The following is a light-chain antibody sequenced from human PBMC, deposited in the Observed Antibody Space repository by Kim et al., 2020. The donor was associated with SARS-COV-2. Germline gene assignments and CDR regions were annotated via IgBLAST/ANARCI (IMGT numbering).Light chain of an antibody. CDR3: QTWGTGIVV. V-gene: IGLV4-69*01. CDR1: SGHSSCA. J-gene: IGLJ2*01. Sequence: APDKPTCSLGSGHSSCANAWHQQQPEKGPRYLMKLNSDGSHSKGDGVPDRFSGSSSGAERYLTIPSLQSEDEADYYCQTWGTGIVVFGGGTQLTVL. CDR2: LNSDGSH.